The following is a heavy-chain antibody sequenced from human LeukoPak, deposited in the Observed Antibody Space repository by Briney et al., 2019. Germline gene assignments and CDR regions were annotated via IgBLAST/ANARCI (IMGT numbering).Heavy chain of an antibody. V-gene: IGHV3-23*01. J-gene: IGHJ4*02. CDR3: AKDPYGTRYFDY. CDR1: GFTFSSHV. CDR2: LSGSGYNT. D-gene: IGHD2-2*01. Sequence: GGSLRLSCAASGFTFSSHVLSWVRQASGKGLEWVSSLSGSGYNTYYADSVKGRFTISRDNSKNTVYLQMNSLRAEDTAVYYCAKDPYGTRYFDYWGQGTLVTVSS.